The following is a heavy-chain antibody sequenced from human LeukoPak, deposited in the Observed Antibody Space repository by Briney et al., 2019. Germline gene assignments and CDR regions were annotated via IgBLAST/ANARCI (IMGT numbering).Heavy chain of an antibody. D-gene: IGHD1-14*01. CDR1: GFRFSDFG. CDR3: AEGDKYNLLYFDN. CDR2: IFYDRGKK. Sequence: PGGSLRLSCVASGFRFSDFGMHWVRQAPGKGLEWVAVIFYDRGKKFYADSVEGRFTISSDNSKNTLYLQMNSLRDEDTAVYYCAEGDKYNLLYFDNWGQGSLVTVSA. V-gene: IGHV3-33*06. J-gene: IGHJ4*02.